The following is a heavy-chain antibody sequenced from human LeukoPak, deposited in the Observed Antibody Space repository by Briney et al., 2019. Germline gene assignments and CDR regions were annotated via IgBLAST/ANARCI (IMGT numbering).Heavy chain of an antibody. V-gene: IGHV3-11*01. CDR3: AREARGSGRDFDY. D-gene: IGHD1-26*01. CDR1: GFSFSDFY. J-gene: IGHJ4*02. CDR2: IGTRSNPI. Sequence: KPGGSLRLSCAASGFSFSDFYMSWIRQAPGMGPEWISYIGTRSNPIYYADSVKGRFTISRDDAKNSLYLQMNSLRDEDTAVYFCAREARGSGRDFDYWGQGILVTVSS.